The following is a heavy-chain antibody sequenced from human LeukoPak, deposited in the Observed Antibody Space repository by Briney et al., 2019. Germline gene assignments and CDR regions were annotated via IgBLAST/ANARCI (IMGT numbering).Heavy chain of an antibody. V-gene: IGHV1-69-2*01. CDR1: GYTFTDYY. CDR3: ATSPQYSSSWYRAFDI. CDR2: VDPEDGET. D-gene: IGHD6-13*01. Sequence: ATVKLSXKVSGYTFTDYYMHWVQQAPGKGLEWMGLVDPEDGETIYAEKFQGRVTITADTSTDTAYMELSSLRSEDTAVYYRATSPQYSSSWYRAFDIWGQGTMVTVSS. J-gene: IGHJ3*02.